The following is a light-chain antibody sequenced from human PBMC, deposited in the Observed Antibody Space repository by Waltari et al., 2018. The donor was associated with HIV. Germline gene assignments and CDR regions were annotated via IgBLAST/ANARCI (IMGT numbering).Light chain of an antibody. CDR2: STN. Sequence: QSVLTQPPSASGTPGQRVTISCSGGSSNIGSNSVHWYQQLPGTAPRLLLYSTNQRPSRVPDRFSGSKSGNTASLTISGLQAEDEADYYCSSYAGTSNFVLFGGGTKLTVL. V-gene: IGLV1-44*01. CDR3: SSYAGTSNFVL. CDR1: SSNIGSNS. J-gene: IGLJ2*01.